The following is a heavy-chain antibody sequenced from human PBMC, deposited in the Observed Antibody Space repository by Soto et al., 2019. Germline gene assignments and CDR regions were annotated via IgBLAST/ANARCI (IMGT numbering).Heavy chain of an antibody. CDR1: GGTFSSYA. Sequence: SVKVSCKASGGTFSSYAISWVRQAPGQGLEWMGGIIPIFGTANYAQKFQGRVTITADESTSTAYMELSSLRSEDTAVYYCARSIPKTTWTVNYFDYWGQGTLVTVSS. D-gene: IGHD1-7*01. V-gene: IGHV1-69*13. CDR2: IIPIFGTA. J-gene: IGHJ4*02. CDR3: ARSIPKTTWTVNYFDY.